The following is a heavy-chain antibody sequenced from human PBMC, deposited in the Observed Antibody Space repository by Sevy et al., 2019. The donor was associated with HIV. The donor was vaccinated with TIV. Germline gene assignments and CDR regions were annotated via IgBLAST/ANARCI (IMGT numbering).Heavy chain of an antibody. V-gene: IGHV4-59*01. CDR3: ARAIAVAETWFDP. D-gene: IGHD6-19*01. J-gene: IGHJ5*02. CDR1: GGSISSYY. CDR2: IDYSGST. Sequence: SETLSLTCTVSGGSISSYYWSWIRQPPGKGLEWIGYIDYSGSTNYNPSLKSRVTISVVTSKNQFSLKLSSVTAADTAVYYWARAIAVAETWFDPWGQGTLVTVSS.